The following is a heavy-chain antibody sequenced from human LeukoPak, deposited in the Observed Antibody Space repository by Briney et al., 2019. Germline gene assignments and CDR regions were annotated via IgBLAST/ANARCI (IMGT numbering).Heavy chain of an antibody. CDR3: ARSPSPNYYDSSGYYSHYYYYYMDV. CDR2: ISAYNGNT. V-gene: IGHV1-18*01. D-gene: IGHD3-22*01. Sequence: ASVKVSCKASGYTFTSYGISWVRQAPGQGLEWMGWISAYNGNTNYAQKLQGRVTMTTATSASTAYMELRSLRSDDTAVYYCARSPSPNYYDSSGYYSHYYYYYMDVWGKGTTVTVSS. CDR1: GYTFTSYG. J-gene: IGHJ6*03.